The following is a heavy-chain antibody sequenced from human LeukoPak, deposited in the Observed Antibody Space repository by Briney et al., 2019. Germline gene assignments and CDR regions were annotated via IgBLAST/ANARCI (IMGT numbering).Heavy chain of an antibody. CDR1: GFTFSSYS. V-gene: IGHV3-21*04. Sequence: PGGSLRLSCAASGFTFSSYSMNWVRQAPGKGLEWVSSISSSSSYIYYADSVKGRFTISRDNAKNSLYLQMNSLRAEDTAVYYCAGGSSSWYESFDYWGQGTLVTVSS. D-gene: IGHD6-13*01. J-gene: IGHJ4*02. CDR3: AGGSSSWYESFDY. CDR2: ISSSSSYI.